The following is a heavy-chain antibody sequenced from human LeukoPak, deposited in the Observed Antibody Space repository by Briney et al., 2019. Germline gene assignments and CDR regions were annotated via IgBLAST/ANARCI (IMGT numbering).Heavy chain of an antibody. CDR2: IYYSGST. D-gene: IGHD1-1*01. V-gene: IGHV4-31*03. J-gene: IGHJ5*02. CDR1: GGSISSGGYY. Sequence: PSETLSLTCTVSGGSISSGGYYWSWIRQHPGKGLEWIGYIYYSGSTYYNPSLKSRVTISVDTSKNQFSLKLSSVTAADTAVYYCARDPNPPYNWNDQNWFDPWGQGTLVTVSS. CDR3: ARDPNPPYNWNDQNWFDP.